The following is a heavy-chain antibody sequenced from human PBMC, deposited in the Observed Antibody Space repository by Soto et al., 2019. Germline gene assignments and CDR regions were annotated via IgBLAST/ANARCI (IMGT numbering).Heavy chain of an antibody. Sequence: QVQLVQSGAEVKKPGASVKVSCKASGYTFTGYYMHWVRQAPGQGLEWMGCINPNSCGTKYAQKCQGRVTMTRNTSISTAYMELSRLRSDDTAVYYCASLGGIAAAEDYWGQGTLVTVSS. V-gene: IGHV1-2*02. J-gene: IGHJ4*02. CDR2: INPNSCGT. D-gene: IGHD6-13*01. CDR1: GYTFTGYY. CDR3: ASLGGIAAAEDY.